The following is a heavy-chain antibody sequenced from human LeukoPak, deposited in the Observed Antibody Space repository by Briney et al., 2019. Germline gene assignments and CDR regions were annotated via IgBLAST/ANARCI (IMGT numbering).Heavy chain of an antibody. CDR2: ISYDGSNK. J-gene: IGHJ3*02. CDR3: ASPKSGSPFAPFDI. V-gene: IGHV3-30-3*01. D-gene: IGHD1-26*01. Sequence: GGSLRLSCAASGFTFSSYAMHWVRQAPGKGLEWVAVISYDGSNKYYADSVKGRFTISRDNSKNTLYLQMNSLRAEDTAVYYCASPKSGSPFAPFDIWGQGTMVTVSS. CDR1: GFTFSSYA.